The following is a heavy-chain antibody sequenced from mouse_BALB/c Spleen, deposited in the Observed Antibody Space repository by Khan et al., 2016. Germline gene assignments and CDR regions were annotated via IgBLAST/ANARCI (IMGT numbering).Heavy chain of an antibody. Sequence: QVQLKESGPGLVAPSQSLSITCTVSGFSLSRYSVHWVRQPPGKGLEWLGMIWGGGSTDYNSALKSRLSISKDNSKSQVFLKMTSLQTEDTAMYXCARNSLYGYDGVFVYWGQGTLVPVSA. CDR1: GFSLSRYS. CDR3: ARNSLYGYDGVFVY. D-gene: IGHD2-2*01. CDR2: IWGGGST. J-gene: IGHJ3*01. V-gene: IGHV2-6-4*01.